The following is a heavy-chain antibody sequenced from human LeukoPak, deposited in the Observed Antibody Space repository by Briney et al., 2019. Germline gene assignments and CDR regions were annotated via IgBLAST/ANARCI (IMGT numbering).Heavy chain of an antibody. Sequence: GGSLRLSCEASGFTFSSYSMNWVRQAPGRGLEWLSSISSSSSDMYYADSGQGRFTISRDNAKNSLYLQMNSLRAEDTAIYYCARARGSHNAFDIWGQGTMVTVSS. CDR2: ISSSSSDM. J-gene: IGHJ3*02. CDR1: GFTFSSYS. V-gene: IGHV3-21*01. CDR3: ARARGSHNAFDI. D-gene: IGHD3-16*01.